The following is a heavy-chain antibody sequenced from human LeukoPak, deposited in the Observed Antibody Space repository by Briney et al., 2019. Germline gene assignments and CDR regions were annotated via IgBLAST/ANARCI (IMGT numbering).Heavy chain of an antibody. CDR2: ISGSGGST. D-gene: IGHD2-2*02. J-gene: IGHJ4*02. CDR3: ARDMCLTSCYNFDY. V-gene: IGHV3-23*01. Sequence: GGSLRLSCAASGFTFSSYAMSWVRQAPGKGLEWVSAISGSGGSTYYADSVKGRFTISRDNSKNTLYLQMNSLRAEDTAVYYCARDMCLTSCYNFDYWGQGTLVTVSS. CDR1: GFTFSSYA.